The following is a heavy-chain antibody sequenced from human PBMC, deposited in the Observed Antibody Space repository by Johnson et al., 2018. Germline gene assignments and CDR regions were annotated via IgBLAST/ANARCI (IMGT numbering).Heavy chain of an antibody. V-gene: IGHV3-48*01. CDR2: IHATGRTV. CDR1: GFTFSRYS. Sequence: VQLQESGGGLVQPGGSLRLTCTASGFTFSRYSMNWVRQAPGKGLEWVSYIHATGRTVYYADSVKGRFTVSRDNAENSVQLQMTSRRAADTAVYYCARDRVDSTPGPFDYWGQGTLVTVSS. D-gene: IGHD4-11*01. J-gene: IGHJ4*02. CDR3: ARDRVDSTPGPFDY.